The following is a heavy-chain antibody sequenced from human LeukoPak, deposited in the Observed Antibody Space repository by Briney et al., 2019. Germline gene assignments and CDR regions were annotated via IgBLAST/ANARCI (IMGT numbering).Heavy chain of an antibody. V-gene: IGHV3-48*01. J-gene: IGHJ4*02. D-gene: IGHD3-3*01. CDR2: FINNSGSI. CDR1: AGAFISYN. Sequence: LLCCAAAGAFISYNLRCWLRAPGGERVGCSWFINNSGSINYTASVKGRVTISRDNAKNSLYLQMNCVRAEDTAVYYCARDRNYDFWSGDYWGQGTLVTVSS. CDR3: ARDRNYDFWSGDY.